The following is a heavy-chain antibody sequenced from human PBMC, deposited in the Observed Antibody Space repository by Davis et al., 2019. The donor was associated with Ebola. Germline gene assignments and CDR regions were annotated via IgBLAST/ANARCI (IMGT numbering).Heavy chain of an antibody. J-gene: IGHJ4*02. Sequence: PGGSLRLSCAASGFTFSSYAMSWVRQAPGKGLEWVSGISGSGGSPYHADSVKGRFTISRDNSKNTLYLQMNSLRPEDTAVYYCARGPALSYDSRGHYDYWGQGNLVTVSS. CDR2: ISGSGGSP. CDR1: GFTFSSYA. V-gene: IGHV3-23*01. D-gene: IGHD3-22*01. CDR3: ARGPALSYDSRGHYDY.